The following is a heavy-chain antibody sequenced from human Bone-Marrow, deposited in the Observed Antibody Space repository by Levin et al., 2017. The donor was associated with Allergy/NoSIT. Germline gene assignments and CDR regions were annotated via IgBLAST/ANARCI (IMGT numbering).Heavy chain of an antibody. CDR2: ISTSGSTI. CDR1: GFTFNSYE. CDR3: ARGSGWGSNYLDP. J-gene: IGHJ5*02. Sequence: GESLKISCAASGFTFNSYEMNWVRQAPGKGLEWISYISTSGSTIYYADSVEGRFTISRDNAKHSLYLQMNSLRVEDTAVYYCARGSGWGSNYLDPWGLGTLVTVSS. D-gene: IGHD6-19*01. V-gene: IGHV3-48*03.